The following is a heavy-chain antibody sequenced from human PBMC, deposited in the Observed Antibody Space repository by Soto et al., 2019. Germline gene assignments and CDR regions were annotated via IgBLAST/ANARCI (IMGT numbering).Heavy chain of an antibody. J-gene: IGHJ6*02. CDR2: IYYSGST. CDR3: ARPNRIAVAGTRRNYYYGMDV. CDR1: GGSISSSSYY. V-gene: IGHV4-39*01. Sequence: SETLSLTCTVSGGSISSSSYYWGWIRQPPGKGLEWIGSIYYSGSTYYNPSLKSRVTISVDTSKNQFSLKLSSVTAADTAVYYCARPNRIAVAGTRRNYYYGMDVWGQGTTVTAP. D-gene: IGHD6-19*01.